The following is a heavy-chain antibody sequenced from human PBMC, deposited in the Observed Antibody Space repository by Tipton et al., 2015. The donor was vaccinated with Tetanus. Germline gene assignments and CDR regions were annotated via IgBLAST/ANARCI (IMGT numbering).Heavy chain of an antibody. CDR2: TYYRSQWIT. D-gene: IGHD2/OR15-2a*01. CDR1: GDSVSRDGPT. J-gene: IGHJ4*02. Sequence: GLVKPSQTLSLTCAISGDSVSRDGPTWNWIRQSPSRGLEWLGRTYYRSQWITDYAVSVRSRITINPDTSKNHFSLELRSVTPEDTAVYYCARDPPSCYSCLDSRGQGALIPVSS. CDR3: ARDPPSCYSCLDS. V-gene: IGHV6-1*01.